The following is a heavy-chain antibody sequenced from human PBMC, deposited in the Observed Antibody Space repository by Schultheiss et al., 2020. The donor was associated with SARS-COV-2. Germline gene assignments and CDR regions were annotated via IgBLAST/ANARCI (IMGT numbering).Heavy chain of an antibody. V-gene: IGHV3-53*04. J-gene: IGHJ6*02. CDR1: GFTVSSNF. CDR3: AKFGHERGYYYYYGMDV. Sequence: GGSLRLSCAASGFTVSSNFMTWVRQAPGKGLDWVSVIYSIGSTHYADSVKGRFTISRHNSKNTLYLQMNSLRAEDTAVYYCAKFGHERGYYYYYGMDVWGQGTTVTVSS. CDR2: IYSIGST. D-gene: IGHD1-1*01.